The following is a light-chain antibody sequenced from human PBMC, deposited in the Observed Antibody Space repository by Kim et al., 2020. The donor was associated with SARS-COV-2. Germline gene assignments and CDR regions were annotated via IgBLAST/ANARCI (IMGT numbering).Light chain of an antibody. CDR2: EDY. J-gene: IGLJ3*02. CDR3: QSYDATNQV. Sequence: GKTVTMSCTRSGGNIASNFGQWYQQRPGSSPTIVIYEDYQRPSGVPDRFAGSIDRSANSASLTISGLKTEDEADYYCQSYDATNQVFGGGTQLTVL. V-gene: IGLV6-57*01. CDR1: GGNIASNF.